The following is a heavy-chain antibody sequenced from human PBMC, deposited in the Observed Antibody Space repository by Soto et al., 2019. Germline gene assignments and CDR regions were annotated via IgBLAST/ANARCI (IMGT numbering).Heavy chain of an antibody. CDR2: ISWNSGSI. Sequence: GGSLRLSCAASGFTFDDYAMHWVRQAPGKGLEWVSGISWNSGSIGYADSVKGRFTISRDNAKNSLYLQMNSLRAEDTALYYSEKEGGVGGFSLINWFDPWGQGTLVTVSS. CDR3: EKEGGVGGFSLINWFDP. CDR1: GFTFDDYA. D-gene: IGHD3-16*01. V-gene: IGHV3-9*01. J-gene: IGHJ5*02.